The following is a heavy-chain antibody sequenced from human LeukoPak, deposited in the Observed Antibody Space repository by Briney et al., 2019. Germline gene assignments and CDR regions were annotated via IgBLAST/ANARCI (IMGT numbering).Heavy chain of an antibody. CDR3: ATSDPGIAVAGTSKDY. J-gene: IGHJ4*02. Sequence: ASVKVSCQASGYTFTSYYMHWVRQSPGQGLEWMRIVNPSGGSTSYAQKFQGRVTMTRDTSTSTVYMELSSLRSEDTAVYYCATSDPGIAVAGTSKDYWGQGTLVTVSS. CDR2: VNPSGGST. CDR1: GYTFTSYY. D-gene: IGHD6-19*01. V-gene: IGHV1-46*01.